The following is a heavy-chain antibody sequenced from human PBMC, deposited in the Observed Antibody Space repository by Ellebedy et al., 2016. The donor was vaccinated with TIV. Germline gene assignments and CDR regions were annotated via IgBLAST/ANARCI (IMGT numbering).Heavy chain of an antibody. J-gene: IGHJ2*01. CDR3: ARAIYGASYL. Sequence: GGSLRLSCAASGFTFSRYWMSWVRQAPGKGLEWVANINQEGSEKYYVDSVKGRFTISRDNAKNSLYLQMNSLRAEDTAVYYCARAIYGASYLWGRGTLVTVSS. V-gene: IGHV3-7*01. CDR1: GFTFSRYW. D-gene: IGHD4-17*01. CDR2: INQEGSEK.